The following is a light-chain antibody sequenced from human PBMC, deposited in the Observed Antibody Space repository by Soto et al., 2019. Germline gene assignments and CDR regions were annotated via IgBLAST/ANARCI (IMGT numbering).Light chain of an antibody. CDR3: QQYKNWPRT. Sequence: IVMTQSPSTLSVSPGESATLSCRASQRVXSYLAWYQQKPGQAPRLLTDGASTRATGSPARLSGSGSGTEFTLTISSLQSEDFAVYYFQQYKNWPRTFGGGTKVDIK. CDR1: QRVXSY. V-gene: IGKV3-15*01. J-gene: IGKJ4*01. CDR2: GAS.